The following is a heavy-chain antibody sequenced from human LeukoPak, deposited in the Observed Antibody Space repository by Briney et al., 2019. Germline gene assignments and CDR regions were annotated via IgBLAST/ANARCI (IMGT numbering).Heavy chain of an antibody. CDR1: GGSISSYY. CDR2: IYYSGST. CDR3: ARIYGSGYYYYYMDV. D-gene: IGHD3-10*01. Sequence: SETLSLTCTVSGGSISSYYWSWIRQPPGKGLEWIGYIYYSGSTNYNPSLKSRVTISVDTSKNQFSLKLSSVTAADTAVYYCARIYGSGYYYYYMDVWGKGTTVTISS. V-gene: IGHV4-59*01. J-gene: IGHJ6*03.